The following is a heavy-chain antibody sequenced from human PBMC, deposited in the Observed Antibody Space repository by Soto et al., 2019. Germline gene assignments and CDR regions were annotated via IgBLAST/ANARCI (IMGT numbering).Heavy chain of an antibody. J-gene: IGHJ5*02. Sequence: VKVSCKASGYTFTSYGISWVRQAPGQGLEWMGWISAYNGNTNYAQKLQGRVTMTTDTSTSTAYMELRSLRSDDTAVYYCARDRSSGWDNWFDPWGQGALVTVSS. V-gene: IGHV1-18*01. CDR3: ARDRSSGWDNWFDP. CDR1: GYTFTSYG. D-gene: IGHD6-19*01. CDR2: ISAYNGNT.